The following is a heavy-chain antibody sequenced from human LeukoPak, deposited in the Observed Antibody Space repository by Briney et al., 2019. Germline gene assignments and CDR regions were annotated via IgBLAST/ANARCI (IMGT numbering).Heavy chain of an antibody. V-gene: IGHV3-21*01. D-gene: IGHD4-17*01. CDR2: ISSSSSYI. CDR1: GFTFSSYS. J-gene: IGHJ6*02. Sequence: GGSLRLSCAASGFTFSSYSMNWVRQAPGKGLEWVSSISSSSSYIYYADSVKGRFTISRDNSKNTLYLQMNSLRAEDTAVYYCARDSNYGDYYVYGMDVWGQGTTVTVSS. CDR3: ARDSNYGDYYVYGMDV.